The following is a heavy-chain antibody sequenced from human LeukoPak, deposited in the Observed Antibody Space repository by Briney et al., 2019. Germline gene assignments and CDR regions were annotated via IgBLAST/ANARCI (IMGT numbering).Heavy chain of an antibody. V-gene: IGHV3-48*03. Sequence: PGGSLRLSCAASGFTFSSYEMNWVRQTPGKGLEWVSYISSSGSTIYYADSVKGRFTISRDNAKNSLYLQMNSLRAEDTAVYYCARDVLLWFGELSYYYYGMDVWGQGTTVTVSS. CDR1: GFTFSSYE. J-gene: IGHJ6*02. D-gene: IGHD3-10*01. CDR2: ISSSGSTI. CDR3: ARDVLLWFGELSYYYYGMDV.